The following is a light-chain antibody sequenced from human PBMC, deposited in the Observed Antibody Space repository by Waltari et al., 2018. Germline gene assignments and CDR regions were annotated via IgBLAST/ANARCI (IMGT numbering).Light chain of an antibody. Sequence: QSVLTQPPSVSGAPGQRVTISCTGSSSNIGAGYAVHWYQQLPGKAPKLLIHGNTNRPSGVPDRFSGSKSGTSASLAITGLQAEDEADYYCQCYDSSLSGSVFGGGTKLTVL. CDR2: GNT. CDR3: QCYDSSLSGSV. V-gene: IGLV1-40*01. CDR1: SSNIGAGYA. J-gene: IGLJ3*02.